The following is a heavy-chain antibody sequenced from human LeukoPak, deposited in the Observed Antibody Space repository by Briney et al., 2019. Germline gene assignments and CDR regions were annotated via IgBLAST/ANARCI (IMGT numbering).Heavy chain of an antibody. V-gene: IGHV4-59*08. CDR2: IYYSGTT. J-gene: IGHJ4*02. D-gene: IGHD6-19*01. Sequence: SETLSPTCTVSGGSISSYYWSWIRQPPGKGLEWIGYIYYSGTTNYNPSLKSRVTISVDTSKNQFSLKLSSVTAADTAVYYCARHTAYISGWSDYWGQGTLVTVSS. CDR3: ARHTAYISGWSDY. CDR1: GGSISSYY.